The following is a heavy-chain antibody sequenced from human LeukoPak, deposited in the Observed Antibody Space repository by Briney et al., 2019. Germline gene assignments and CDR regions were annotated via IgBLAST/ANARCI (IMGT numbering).Heavy chain of an antibody. J-gene: IGHJ6*03. Sequence: SVKVSCKASGYTFTSYDINWVRQATGQGLEWMGWMNPNSGNTGYAQKFQGRVTMTRNTSISTAYMELSSLRSEDTAVYYCARGPDYGDFSFYYYMDVWGKGTTVTVSS. D-gene: IGHD4-17*01. CDR1: GYTFTSYD. V-gene: IGHV1-8*01. CDR2: MNPNSGNT. CDR3: ARGPDYGDFSFYYYMDV.